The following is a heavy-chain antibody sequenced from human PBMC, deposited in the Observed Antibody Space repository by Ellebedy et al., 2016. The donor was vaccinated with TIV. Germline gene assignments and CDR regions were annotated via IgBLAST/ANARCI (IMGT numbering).Heavy chain of an antibody. Sequence: PGGSLRLSCKGSGYSFTNYWIGWVRQMPGKGMEWMGIIYPGDSDTRYRPSFQGQVTISADKSISTAYLQWSSLKASDTAMYYCARWTLTVEGRGMDVWGQGTTVTVSS. D-gene: IGHD3/OR15-3a*01. CDR1: GYSFTNYW. CDR2: IYPGDSDT. CDR3: ARWTLTVEGRGMDV. V-gene: IGHV5-51*01. J-gene: IGHJ6*02.